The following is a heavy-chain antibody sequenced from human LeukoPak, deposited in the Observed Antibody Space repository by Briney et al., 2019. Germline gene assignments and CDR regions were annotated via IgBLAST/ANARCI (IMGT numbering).Heavy chain of an antibody. CDR2: INSDGNST. Sequence: GGSLGLSCAASGFSFSNYWMHWVRQGPGKGLVWVSRINSDGNSTSYADSVKGRFTISRDNAKNTLFLQMNSLRAEDTAVYFCARGGDWVQFASHIDYWGQGTLVTVSS. V-gene: IGHV3-74*01. CDR3: ARGGDWVQFASHIDY. J-gene: IGHJ4*02. D-gene: IGHD5-24*01. CDR1: GFSFSNYW.